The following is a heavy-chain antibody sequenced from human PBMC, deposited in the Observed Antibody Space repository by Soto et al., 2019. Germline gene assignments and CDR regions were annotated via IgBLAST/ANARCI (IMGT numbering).Heavy chain of an antibody. CDR3: ARGLGNFDY. Sequence: EVQLVESGGGLIQPGGSLRLSCAASGLTVSSNYMNWVRQAPGKGLEWVSIIYSGGSAHYADSVKGRFTISRDKSKSTLYLQMNSLRAEDTAVYYCARGLGNFDYWGQGTLVTVSS. CDR2: IYSGGSA. J-gene: IGHJ4*02. V-gene: IGHV3-53*01. CDR1: GLTVSSNY.